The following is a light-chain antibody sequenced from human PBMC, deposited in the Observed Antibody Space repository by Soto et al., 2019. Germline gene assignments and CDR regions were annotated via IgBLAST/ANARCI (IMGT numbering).Light chain of an antibody. CDR2: DVS. CDR1: SSDVGGYNY. V-gene: IGLV2-14*01. CDR3: SSYTISSTRV. Sequence: QSALTQPASLSGSPGQSITISCTGTSSDVGGYNYVSWYQQHPGKAPILMIYDVSNRPSGVSNRFSGSKSGNTASLTISGLQAEDEADYYCSSYTISSTRVFGGGTKVTVL. J-gene: IGLJ2*01.